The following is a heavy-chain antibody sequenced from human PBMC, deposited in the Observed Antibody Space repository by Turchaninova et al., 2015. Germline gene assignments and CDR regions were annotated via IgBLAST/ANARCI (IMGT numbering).Heavy chain of an antibody. CDR1: GYTFTDFG. CDR3: ARFMSSSYGMDV. V-gene: IGHV1-18*04. J-gene: IGHJ6*02. CDR2: ISTYNGDT. D-gene: IGHD3-16*02. Sequence: QVQLVQSGAEVKRPRAAVQVDGEVSGYTFTDFGINWVRLAPGQGPEWMGWISTYNGDTHTAQKFHGRVTMTRETSTATAYMELRSLTSDDTAVYYCARFMSSSYGMDVWGRGTTITVSS.